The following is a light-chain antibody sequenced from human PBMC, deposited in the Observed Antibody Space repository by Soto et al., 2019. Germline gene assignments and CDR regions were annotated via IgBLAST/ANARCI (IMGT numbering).Light chain of an antibody. CDR1: QSLRSTS. Sequence: GERATLSCRASQSLRSTSLAWYQQKPGQAPRLLISGASTRATGIPDRFSGSGSGTDFALTISRLEPEDFAVYYCQRYGTSPLTFGGGTKVDIK. V-gene: IGKV3-20*01. J-gene: IGKJ4*01. CDR2: GAS. CDR3: QRYGTSPLT.